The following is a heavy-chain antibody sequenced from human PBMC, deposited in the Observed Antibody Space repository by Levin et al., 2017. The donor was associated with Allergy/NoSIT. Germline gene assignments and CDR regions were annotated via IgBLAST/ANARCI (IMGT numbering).Heavy chain of an antibody. J-gene: IGHJ3*01. Sequence: SETLSLTCTVSGGSISSEYWSWIRQPPGKGLEWLGFIYYSGSTKYNPSLKSPITISLDTSRTRFSLTMMSVTAADTAVSYCARIQDYTSGYGAQDFDVWGQGAMVTVSS. V-gene: IGHV4-59*01. CDR3: ARIQDYTSGYGAQDFDV. CDR2: IYYSGST. D-gene: IGHD3-3*01. CDR1: GGSISSEY.